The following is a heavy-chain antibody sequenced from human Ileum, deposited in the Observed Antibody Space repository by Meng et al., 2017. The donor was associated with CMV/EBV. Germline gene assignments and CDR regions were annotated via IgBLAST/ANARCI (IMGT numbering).Heavy chain of an antibody. Sequence: GGSLRLSCAGSGFRFSSHAMYWVRQAPGKGLESVSGISGGGATTYYTDSVRGRFTISRDNDKNIVYLEMTALRVEDTALYYCAKAPATSNIAARHFDYWGPGTLVTVSS. CDR1: GFRFSSHA. CDR3: AKAPATSNIAARHFDY. CDR2: ISGGGATT. V-gene: IGHV3-23*01. D-gene: IGHD6-6*01. J-gene: IGHJ4*02.